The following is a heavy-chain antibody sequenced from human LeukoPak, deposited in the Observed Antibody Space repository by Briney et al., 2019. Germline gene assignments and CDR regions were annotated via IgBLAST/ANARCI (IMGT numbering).Heavy chain of an antibody. CDR3: AKNGQSGFSFDP. Sequence: SETLSLTCTVSGGSISSYYWSWIRQPPGKGLEWIGEGSESGGTKYNPSLKSRVTISADTSKNQFSLKLSSVTAADTAVYHCAKNGQSGFSFDPWGQGTLVTVSS. CDR1: GGSISSYY. V-gene: IGHV4-34*01. D-gene: IGHD1-26*01. J-gene: IGHJ5*02. CDR2: GSESGGT.